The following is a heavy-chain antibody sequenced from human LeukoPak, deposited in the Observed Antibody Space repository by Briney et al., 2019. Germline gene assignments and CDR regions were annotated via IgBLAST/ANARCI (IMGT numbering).Heavy chain of an antibody. V-gene: IGHV4-59*01. J-gene: IGHJ4*02. Sequence: SSETLSLTCAVYGGSFSGYYWSWIRQPPGKGLEWIGYIYYSGNTNYNPSLKSRVTISVDTSKNQFSLKLSSVTAADTAVYYCARDRLRFVYWGQGTLVTVSS. CDR2: IYYSGNT. CDR1: GGSFSGYY. CDR3: ARDRLRFVY.